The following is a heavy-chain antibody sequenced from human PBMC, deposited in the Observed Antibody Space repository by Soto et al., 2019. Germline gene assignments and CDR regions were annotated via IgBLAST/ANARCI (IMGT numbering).Heavy chain of an antibody. CDR2: INPSGGST. J-gene: IGHJ6*03. CDR3: ARCYYGSGSYLNLYYYYYYMDV. D-gene: IGHD3-10*01. V-gene: IGHV1-46*01. Sequence: ASVKVSCKASGYTFTSYYMHWVRQAPGQGLEWMGIINPSGGSTSYTQKFQGRVTMTRDTSTSTVYMELSSLRSEDTAVYYCARCYYGSGSYLNLYYYYYYMDVWGKGTTVTASS. CDR1: GYTFTSYY.